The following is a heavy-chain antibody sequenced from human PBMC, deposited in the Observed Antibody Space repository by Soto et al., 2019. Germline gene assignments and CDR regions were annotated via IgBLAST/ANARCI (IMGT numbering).Heavy chain of an antibody. J-gene: IGHJ5*02. CDR1: GRSISTSRSY. CDR2: IFYSGST. CDR3: ARQPTTGDTDLWFDP. D-gene: IGHD2-21*01. V-gene: IGHV4-39*01. Sequence: SETLSLTCSVSGRSISTSRSYWAWIRQPPGKGLEWLANIFYSGSTFYNPSLASRVSVSVDTSKNEFSLKLRSVTAGHTAVYYCARQPTTGDTDLWFDPWGQGTLVTVSS.